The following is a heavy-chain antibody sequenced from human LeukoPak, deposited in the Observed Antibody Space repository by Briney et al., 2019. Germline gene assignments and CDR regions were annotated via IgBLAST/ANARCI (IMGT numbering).Heavy chain of an antibody. Sequence: GGSLRLSCAASGFTFISYSMTWVRQAPGKGLEWVSSISSSSSYIYYADSVKGRFTISRDNAKNSLYLQMNSLRAEDTAVYYCARDQYYYDSSGYYYEHDAFDIWGQGTMVTVSS. V-gene: IGHV3-21*01. CDR2: ISSSSSYI. CDR3: ARDQYYYDSSGYYYEHDAFDI. CDR1: GFTFISYS. J-gene: IGHJ3*02. D-gene: IGHD3-22*01.